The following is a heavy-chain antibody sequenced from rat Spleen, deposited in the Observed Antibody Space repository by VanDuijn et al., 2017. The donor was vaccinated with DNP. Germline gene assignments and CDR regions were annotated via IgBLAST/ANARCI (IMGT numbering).Heavy chain of an antibody. J-gene: IGHJ3*01. Sequence: QVQLRESGPGLVQPSQTLSLTCTVSGFSLTSYTVTWVRQPPGKVLEWIAAISSGGDTYYNSALKSRLSISRDNSKSQVFLQMNSLQTEDTAMYFCASGTTTWFAYWGQGTLVTVSS. CDR1: GFSLTSYT. CDR3: ASGTTTWFAY. V-gene: IGHV2-6*01. D-gene: IGHD1-10*01. CDR2: ISSGGDT.